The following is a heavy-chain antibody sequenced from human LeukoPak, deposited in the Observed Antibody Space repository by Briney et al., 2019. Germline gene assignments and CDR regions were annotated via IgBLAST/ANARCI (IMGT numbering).Heavy chain of an antibody. Sequence: GGSLRLSCAASGFTFSSYWMSWVRQAPGKGLEWVANIKQDGSEKYYVDSVKGRFTISRDNAKDSLYLQMNSLRAEDTAVYYCARDYCSSTSCAGAFDIWGQGTMVTVSS. CDR3: ARDYCSSTSCAGAFDI. CDR1: GFTFSSYW. D-gene: IGHD2-2*01. CDR2: IKQDGSEK. V-gene: IGHV3-7*01. J-gene: IGHJ3*02.